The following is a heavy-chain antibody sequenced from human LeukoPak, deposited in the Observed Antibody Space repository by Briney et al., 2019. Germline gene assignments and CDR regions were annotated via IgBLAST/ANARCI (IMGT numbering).Heavy chain of an antibody. Sequence: ASVKVSCKASGYTFNGYYIPWVRQAPGQGLEWMGWANPNSGGTHCAQKFQGRVTMTRDTSISTVYMELSSLRFDDAAIYYCARGPSSGIDYWGQGTLVTVSS. D-gene: IGHD3-10*01. CDR2: ANPNSGGT. CDR3: ARGPSSGIDY. CDR1: GYTFNGYY. V-gene: IGHV1-2*02. J-gene: IGHJ4*02.